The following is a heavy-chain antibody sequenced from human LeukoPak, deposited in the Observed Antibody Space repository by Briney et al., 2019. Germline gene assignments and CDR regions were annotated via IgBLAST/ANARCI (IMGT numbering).Heavy chain of an antibody. CDR2: IYTSGST. V-gene: IGHV4-61*02. CDR3: ARRGYYDSSGYGSIDY. Sequence: SQTLSLTCTVSGGSISSGSYYWSWLRQPAGKGLEWIGRIYTSGSTNYNPSLKSRVTISVDTSKNQFSLKLSSVTAADTAVYYCARRGYYDSSGYGSIDYWGQGTLVTVSS. D-gene: IGHD3-22*01. J-gene: IGHJ4*02. CDR1: GGSISSGSYY.